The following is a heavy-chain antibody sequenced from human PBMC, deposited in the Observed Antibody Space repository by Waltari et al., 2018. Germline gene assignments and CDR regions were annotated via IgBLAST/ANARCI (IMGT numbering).Heavy chain of an antibody. D-gene: IGHD3-3*01. CDR2: IYNSGST. CDR1: GVSISGYH. J-gene: IGHJ4*02. Sequence: QVQLQESGPGLVKPSETLSLTCTVSGVSISGYHWSWIRQPPGKGLEWIGYIYNSGSTNYNPSLKSRVTISVDTSKSQFSLKLSSVTAADTAVYYCARQRFFDSWGQGTLVTVSS. V-gene: IGHV4-59*13. CDR3: ARQRFFDS.